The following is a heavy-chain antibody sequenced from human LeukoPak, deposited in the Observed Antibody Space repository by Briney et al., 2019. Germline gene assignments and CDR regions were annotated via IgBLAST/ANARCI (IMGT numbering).Heavy chain of an antibody. CDR2: INHSGST. D-gene: IGHD3-9*01. Sequence: SETLPLTCAVYGGSFSGYYWSWIRQPPGKGLEWIGEINHSGSTNYNPSLKSRVTISVDTSKNQFSLKLSSVTAADTAVYYCARGPPKLRYFDWLSSYFDYWGQGTLVTVSS. V-gene: IGHV4-34*01. CDR1: GGSFSGYY. CDR3: ARGPPKLRYFDWLSSYFDY. J-gene: IGHJ4*02.